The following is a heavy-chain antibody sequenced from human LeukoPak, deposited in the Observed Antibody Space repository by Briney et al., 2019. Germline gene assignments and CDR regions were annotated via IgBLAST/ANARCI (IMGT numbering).Heavy chain of an antibody. J-gene: IGHJ6*02. V-gene: IGHV1-69*13. Sequence: SVTVSFTASGGTFSSYAISWVRQAPGQGLEWMGGIIPIFGTANYAQKFQGRVTITADESTSTAYMELSSLRSEDTAVYYCARDEDIVVVPAAFNYYYYGMDVWGQGTTVTVSS. CDR3: ARDEDIVVVPAAFNYYYYGMDV. D-gene: IGHD2-2*01. CDR1: GGTFSSYA. CDR2: IIPIFGTA.